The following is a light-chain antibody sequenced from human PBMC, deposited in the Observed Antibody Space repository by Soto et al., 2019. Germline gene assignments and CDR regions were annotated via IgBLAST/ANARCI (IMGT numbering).Light chain of an antibody. Sequence: EIVMSQSPAGLSLSQGERATLCSRASQSVSSNLAWYQQKPGQGPRLLIYGASTRATGIPARFSGSGSGTEFTLTISSLQSEDFAVYYCQQYNNWITFGQGTRLEIK. J-gene: IGKJ5*01. CDR1: QSVSSN. V-gene: IGKV3-15*01. CDR3: QQYNNWIT. CDR2: GAS.